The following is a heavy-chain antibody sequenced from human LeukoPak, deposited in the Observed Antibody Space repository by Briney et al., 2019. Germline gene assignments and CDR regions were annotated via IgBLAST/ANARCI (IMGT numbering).Heavy chain of an antibody. V-gene: IGHV3-30*18. CDR1: GFTFSSYG. CDR2: ISYDGSNK. J-gene: IGHJ4*02. D-gene: IGHD2-15*01. CDR3: AKDHSGSGENYYFDY. Sequence: PGRSLRLSCAASGFTFSSYGMHWVRQAPGKGLEWVAVISYDGSNKYYADSVKGRFTISRDNSKNTLYLQMNSLRAEDTAVYYCAKDHSGSGENYYFDYWGQGTLVTVSS.